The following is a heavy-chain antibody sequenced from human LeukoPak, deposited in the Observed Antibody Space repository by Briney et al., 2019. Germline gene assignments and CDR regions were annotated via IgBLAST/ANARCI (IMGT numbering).Heavy chain of an antibody. Sequence: SETLSLTCTVSGGSNSSYYWSWIRQPPGKGLEWIGYIYYSGSTNYNPSLKSRVTISVDTSKNQFSLKLSSVTAADTAVYYCARHSHKTHYYGMDVWGQGTTVTVSS. CDR3: ARHSHKTHYYGMDV. D-gene: IGHD4-23*01. J-gene: IGHJ6*02. CDR1: GGSNSSYY. V-gene: IGHV4-59*08. CDR2: IYYSGST.